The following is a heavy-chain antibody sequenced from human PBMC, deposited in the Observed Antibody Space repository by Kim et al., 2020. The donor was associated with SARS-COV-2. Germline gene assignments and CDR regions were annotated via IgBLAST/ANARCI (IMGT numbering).Heavy chain of an antibody. CDR1: GGSFSGYY. Sequence: SETLSLTCAVYGGSFSGYYWSWIRQPPGKGVEWIGEINHSGSTNYNPSLKSRVTISVDTSKNQFSLKLSSVTAADTAVYYCARAYGKIDYWGQGTLVTVS. CDR2: INHSGST. V-gene: IGHV4-34*01. J-gene: IGHJ4*02. D-gene: IGHD4-17*01. CDR3: ARAYGKIDY.